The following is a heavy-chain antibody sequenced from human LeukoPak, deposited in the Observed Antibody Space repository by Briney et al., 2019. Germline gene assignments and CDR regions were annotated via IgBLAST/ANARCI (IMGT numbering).Heavy chain of an antibody. Sequence: GGSLRLSCAASGFTFDDYAMHWVRQAPGKGLEWVSGISWNSGSIGYADSVKGRFTISRDNAKNSLYLQMNSLRAEDTALYYCAKDIAAAGRTFDYWGQGTLVTVSS. V-gene: IGHV3-9*01. J-gene: IGHJ4*02. CDR1: GFTFDDYA. CDR3: AKDIAAAGRTFDY. D-gene: IGHD6-13*01. CDR2: ISWNSGSI.